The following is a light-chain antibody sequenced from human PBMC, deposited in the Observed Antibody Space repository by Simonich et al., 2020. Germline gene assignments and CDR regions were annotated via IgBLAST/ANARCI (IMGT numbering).Light chain of an antibody. J-gene: IGLJ2*01. V-gene: IGLV2-23*01. CDR3: CSYAGSSNVV. CDR2: EGS. CDR1: SSDVGSYNL. Sequence: QSALTQPASVSGSPGQSITISCTGTSSDVGSYNLVSWYQQHPGKAHKLMIYEGSKRPSGVSNRFSGSKSGNTASLTISGLQAEDEADYYCCSYAGSSNVVFGGGTKLTVL.